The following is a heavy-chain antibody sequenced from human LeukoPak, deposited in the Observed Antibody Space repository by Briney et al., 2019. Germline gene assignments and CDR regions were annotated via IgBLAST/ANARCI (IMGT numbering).Heavy chain of an antibody. CDR2: IYSGGST. J-gene: IGHJ4*02. Sequence: GGSLRLSCAASGFTVSSNYMSWVRQAPGKGLEWVSVIYSGGSTYYADSVKGRFTIPRDNSKNTLYLQMNSLRAEDTAVYYCARDPFGEFSLDYWGQGTLVTVSS. CDR1: GFTVSSNY. V-gene: IGHV3-66*01. CDR3: ARDPFGEFSLDY. D-gene: IGHD3-10*01.